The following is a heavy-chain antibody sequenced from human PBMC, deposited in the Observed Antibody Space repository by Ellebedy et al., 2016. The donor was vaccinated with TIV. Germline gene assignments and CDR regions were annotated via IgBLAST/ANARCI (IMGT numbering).Heavy chain of an antibody. CDR2: INANGGAT. V-gene: IGHV3-64*02. CDR1: GFIFSSYD. Sequence: GESLKISCAASGFIFSSYDMHWVRQATGKGLEWVSTINANGGATYYGDSVKGRFTISRDNSKNTLYLQMGSLKPEDMAVYYCARSRWPPYYSDYWGQGTLVTVSS. CDR3: ARSRWPPYYSDY. J-gene: IGHJ4*02. D-gene: IGHD4-23*01.